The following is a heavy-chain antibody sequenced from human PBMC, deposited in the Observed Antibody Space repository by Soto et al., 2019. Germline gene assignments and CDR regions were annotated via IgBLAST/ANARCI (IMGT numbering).Heavy chain of an antibody. CDR1: GLTFSDYG. J-gene: IGHJ6*02. D-gene: IGHD1-26*01. Sequence: SLRLSCVVSGLTFSDYGFHWVLQAPGKGLDWVAAISYDGSFVYYADSVRGRFTISRDNSRNTLHLQMNTLRHEDTAVYYCAKERGSNRNFAMDVWGQGTSVTVSS. V-gene: IGHV3-30*18. CDR3: AKERGSNRNFAMDV. CDR2: ISYDGSFV.